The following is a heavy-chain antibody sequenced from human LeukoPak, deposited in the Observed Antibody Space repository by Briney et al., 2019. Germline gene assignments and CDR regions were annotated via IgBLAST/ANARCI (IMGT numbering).Heavy chain of an antibody. V-gene: IGHV4-34*01. Sequence: PSETLSLTCAVYGGSFSGYYWSWIRQPPGKGLEWIGEINHSGSTNYNPSLKSRVTISVDTSKNQFSLKLSSVTAADTAVHYCARGSPFFPFDYRGQGTLVTVSS. D-gene: IGHD3-3*01. J-gene: IGHJ4*02. CDR1: GGSFSGYY. CDR3: ARGSPFFPFDY. CDR2: INHSGST.